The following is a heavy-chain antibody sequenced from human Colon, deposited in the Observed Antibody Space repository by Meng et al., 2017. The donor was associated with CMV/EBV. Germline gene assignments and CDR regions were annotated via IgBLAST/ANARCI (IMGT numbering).Heavy chain of an antibody. J-gene: IGHJ4*02. D-gene: IGHD2-2*02. CDR3: AKGRSSSTSCYNY. Sequence: AASGVCFISYASSWVRQAPGKGLEWVSVISSGGDSTYYAASVKGRFTISRDDFKNTLYLQMNSLRVEDTAVYYCAKGRSSSTSCYNYWGQGTLVTVSS. CDR1: GVCFISYA. V-gene: IGHV3-23*03. CDR2: ISSGGDST.